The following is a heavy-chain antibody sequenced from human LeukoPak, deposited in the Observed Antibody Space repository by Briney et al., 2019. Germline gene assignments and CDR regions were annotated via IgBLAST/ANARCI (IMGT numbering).Heavy chain of an antibody. J-gene: IGHJ4*02. CDR1: GFTFVDYA. V-gene: IGHV3-9*03. Sequence: GRSLRLSCAASGFTFVDYAMHWVRQAPGKGLEWVSGISWNSGSIGCADSVKGRFTISRDNAKNSLYLQMNSLRAEDMALYYCAKTSGSYLSSEAFDYWGQGTLVTVSS. CDR2: ISWNSGSI. CDR3: AKTSGSYLSSEAFDY. D-gene: IGHD1-26*01.